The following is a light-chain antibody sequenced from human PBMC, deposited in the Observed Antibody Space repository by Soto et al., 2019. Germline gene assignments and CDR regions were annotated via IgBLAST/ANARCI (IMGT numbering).Light chain of an antibody. CDR3: SSNPGSSTYV. CDR2: DVS. J-gene: IGLJ1*01. V-gene: IGLV2-14*01. Sequence: QSVLTQPASVSGSPGQSITISCTGTSSDVGGYNYVSWYQQHPGKAPKLMIYDVSNRPSGISNRFSGSKSGNTPSLTISGLQAEDEADYSSSSNPGSSTYVFGTGTKVPVL. CDR1: SSDVGGYNY.